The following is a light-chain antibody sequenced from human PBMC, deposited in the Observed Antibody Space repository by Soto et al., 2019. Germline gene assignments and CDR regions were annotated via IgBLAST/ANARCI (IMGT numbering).Light chain of an antibody. J-gene: IGKJ2*01. V-gene: IGKV3-11*01. CDR2: DAS. CDR3: QQRSNWPPT. Sequence: EIVLTQSPATLSLSPGERATLSCRASQSVRSYLAWYPQKHGQAPRLLIYDASNRATGIPARFSGSGSGTEFTLTISSLEPDDFAVYYCQQRSNWPPTFGQGTKLEIK. CDR1: QSVRSY.